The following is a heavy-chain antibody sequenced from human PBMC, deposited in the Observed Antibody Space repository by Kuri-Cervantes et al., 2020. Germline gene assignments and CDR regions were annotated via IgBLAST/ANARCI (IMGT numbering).Heavy chain of an antibody. J-gene: IGHJ4*02. D-gene: IGHD1-26*01. CDR2: IYPGDSDT. Sequence: GESLKISCKGSGYSFTSYWIGWVRQMPGKGLEWMGIIYPGDSDTRYSPSFQGQVTISADKPISTAYLQWSSLKASDTAMYYCARLGGVGETSGGWFDYWGQGTLVTVSS. CDR3: ARLGGVGETSGGWFDY. V-gene: IGHV5-51*01. CDR1: GYSFTSYW.